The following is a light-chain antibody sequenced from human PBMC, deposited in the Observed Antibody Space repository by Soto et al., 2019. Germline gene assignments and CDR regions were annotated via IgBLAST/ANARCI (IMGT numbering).Light chain of an antibody. Sequence: EIVLTQSPGTLSLSPGERATLSCRASQSVSASYVAWYQQKPGQGPRLLIYGASSRATGIPDRFSGSGSGTDFTLTISRREPDDFAVYYCQQYGGSPGTCGQGTKVEIK. CDR3: QQYGGSPGT. CDR1: QSVSASY. J-gene: IGKJ1*01. CDR2: GAS. V-gene: IGKV3-20*01.